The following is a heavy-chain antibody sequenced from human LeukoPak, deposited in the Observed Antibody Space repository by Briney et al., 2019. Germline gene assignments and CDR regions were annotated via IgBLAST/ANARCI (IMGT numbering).Heavy chain of an antibody. D-gene: IGHD3-10*01. CDR3: ARVRRITMVRGVNSWFDP. V-gene: IGHV4-31*03. CDR2: IYYSGST. J-gene: IGHJ5*02. CDR1: GGSISSGGYY. Sequence: SQTLSLTCTVSGGSISSGGYYWSWIRQHPGKGLEWIGYIYYSGSTYYNPSLKSRVTIPVDTSKNQFSLKLSSVTAADTAVYYCARVRRITMVRGVNSWFDPWGQGTLVTVSS.